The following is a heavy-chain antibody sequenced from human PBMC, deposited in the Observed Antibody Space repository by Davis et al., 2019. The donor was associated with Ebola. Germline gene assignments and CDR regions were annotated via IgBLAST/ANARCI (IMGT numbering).Heavy chain of an antibody. CDR1: GFTFSSYA. V-gene: IGHV3-23*01. CDR3: AKRSNPFDY. Sequence: GESLKISCAASGFTFSSYAMSWVRQAPGKGLEWVSAISGSGGSTYYADSVKGRFTISRDNSKNTLYLQMNSLRAEDTAVYYCAKRSNPFDYWGQGTLVTVSS. CDR2: ISGSGGST. D-gene: IGHD3-16*02. J-gene: IGHJ4*02.